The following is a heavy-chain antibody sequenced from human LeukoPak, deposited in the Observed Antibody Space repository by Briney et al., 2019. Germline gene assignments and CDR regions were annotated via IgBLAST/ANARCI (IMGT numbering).Heavy chain of an antibody. Sequence: PGGSLRLSCAASGFTVSSNYMSWVRQAPGKGLEWVSVIYSGGSTYYADSVKGRFTISRHNSKNTLYLQMNSLRAEDTAVYYCARGFTRSRTYCSGGSCSTNYYYYYGMDVWGQGTTVTVSS. D-gene: IGHD2-15*01. J-gene: IGHJ6*02. CDR2: IYSGGST. V-gene: IGHV3-53*04. CDR3: ARGFTRSRTYCSGGSCSTNYYYYYGMDV. CDR1: GFTVSSNY.